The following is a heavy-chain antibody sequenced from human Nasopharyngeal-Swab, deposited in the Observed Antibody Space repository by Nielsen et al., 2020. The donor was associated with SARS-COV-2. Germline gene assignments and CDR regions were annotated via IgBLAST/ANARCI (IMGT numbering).Heavy chain of an antibody. V-gene: IGHV3-21*01. CDR3: ARDPYSSNAFDI. D-gene: IGHD6-13*01. CDR2: ISSSNSYI. J-gene: IGHJ3*02. Sequence: WIRQPPGKGLEWVSSISSSNSYIYYADSVKGRFTISRDNAKNSLYLQMNSLRAEDTAVYYCARDPYSSNAFDIWGQGTMVTVSS.